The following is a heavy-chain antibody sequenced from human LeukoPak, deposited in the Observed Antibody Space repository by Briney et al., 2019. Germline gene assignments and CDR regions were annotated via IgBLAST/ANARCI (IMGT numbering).Heavy chain of an antibody. Sequence: PGGTLRLSCAASGFTFSSYGMSWVRQAPGKGLEWVSAISGSGGSTYYADSVKGRFTISRDNSKNTLYLQMNSLRAEDTAVYYCAKASTELWLQGSIYYFDYWGQGTLVTVSS. D-gene: IGHD5-18*01. J-gene: IGHJ4*02. CDR3: AKASTELWLQGSIYYFDY. CDR1: GFTFSSYG. CDR2: ISGSGGST. V-gene: IGHV3-23*01.